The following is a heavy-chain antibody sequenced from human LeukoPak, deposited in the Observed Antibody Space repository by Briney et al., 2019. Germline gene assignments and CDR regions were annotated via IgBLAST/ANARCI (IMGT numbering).Heavy chain of an antibody. J-gene: IGHJ5*02. CDR1: GYTFTSYG. Sequence: ASVKVSCKASGYTFTSYGISWVRQAPRQGLERMGWISAYNGNTNYAQKLQGRVTMTTDTSTSTAYMELRSLRSDDTAVYYCARGSVGDDNNWFDPWGQGTLVTVSS. CDR3: ARGSVGDDNNWFDP. CDR2: ISAYNGNT. D-gene: IGHD5-12*01. V-gene: IGHV1-18*01.